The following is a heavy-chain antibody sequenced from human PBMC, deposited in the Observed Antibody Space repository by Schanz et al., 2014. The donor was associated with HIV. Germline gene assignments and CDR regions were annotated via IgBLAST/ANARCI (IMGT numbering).Heavy chain of an antibody. CDR2: INSDGSST. D-gene: IGHD2-15*01. CDR3: ARVPLYCSGGSCYRKGWFDP. CDR1: GFTFDSYT. Sequence: EVQVVDSGGGLVKPGGSLRLSCVVSGFTFDSYTMNWVRQAPGKGLEWVSRINSDGSSTSYADSVKGRFTISRDNAKNTLYLQMNSLRAEDTAVYYCARVPLYCSGGSCYRKGWFDPWGQGTLVTVSS. V-gene: IGHV3-74*02. J-gene: IGHJ5*02.